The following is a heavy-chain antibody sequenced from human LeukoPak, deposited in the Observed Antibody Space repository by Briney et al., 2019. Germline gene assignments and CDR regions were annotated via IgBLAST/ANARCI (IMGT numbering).Heavy chain of an antibody. D-gene: IGHD6-19*01. V-gene: IGHV5-51*01. CDR1: GYSFTSYW. CDR2: IYPDDSDT. CDR3: ARQTAVAGTDWFDP. J-gene: IGHJ5*02. Sequence: HRESLKISCKGSGYSFTSYWIGWVRQMPGKGLEWMGIIYPDDSDTRYSPSFQGQVTISADKSINTAYLQWSSLKASDTAMYYCARQTAVAGTDWFDPWGQGTLVTVSS.